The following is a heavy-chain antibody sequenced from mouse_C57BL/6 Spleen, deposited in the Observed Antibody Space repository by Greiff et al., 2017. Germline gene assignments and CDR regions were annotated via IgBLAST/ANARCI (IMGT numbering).Heavy chain of an antibody. Sequence: EVKVVESGGGLVKPGGSLKLSCAASGFTFSDYGMHWVRQAPEKGLEWVAYISSGSSTIYYADTVKGRFTISRDNAKNTLFLQMTSLRSEDTAMYYCARGITTVVEGYFDVWGTGTTVTVSS. CDR3: ARGITTVVEGYFDV. J-gene: IGHJ1*03. D-gene: IGHD1-1*01. CDR2: ISSGSSTI. CDR1: GFTFSDYG. V-gene: IGHV5-17*01.